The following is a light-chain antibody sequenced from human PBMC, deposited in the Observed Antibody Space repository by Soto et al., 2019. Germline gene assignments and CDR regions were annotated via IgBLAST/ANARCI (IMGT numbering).Light chain of an antibody. Sequence: EIVMTQSPATLSVSPGERATLSCRASQSVSNNYLAWYQQKPGQAPRLLMYGASNRATGIPARFSGSGSGTEFTLTISSLQSEDFAVYYCQQYDYWPRTFGQGTKVDIK. CDR3: QQYDYWPRT. CDR1: QSVSNN. V-gene: IGKV3-15*01. CDR2: GAS. J-gene: IGKJ1*01.